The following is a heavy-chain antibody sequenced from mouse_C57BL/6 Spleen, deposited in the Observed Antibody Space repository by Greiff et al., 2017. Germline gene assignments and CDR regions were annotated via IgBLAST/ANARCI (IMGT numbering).Heavy chain of an antibody. CDR3: TRTVIAKKAHARDARDH. CDR2: IGPETGGT. D-gene: IGHD1-1*01. Sequence: VQLLQSGAELVRPGASLTLSCTASGFTFTDYEMHWVQQTPVHGLEWIAAIGPETGGTASNQKFQGQAILTAYKSSCTGYMELRLLTSEGSAVYYCTRTVIAKKAHARDARDHWGQGTSVTVSS. CDR1: GFTFTDYE. J-gene: IGHJ4*01. V-gene: IGHV1-15*01.